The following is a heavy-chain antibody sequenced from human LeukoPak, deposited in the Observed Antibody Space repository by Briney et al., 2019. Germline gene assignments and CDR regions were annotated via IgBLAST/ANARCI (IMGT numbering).Heavy chain of an antibody. CDR1: GGSISSYY. J-gene: IGHJ3*02. CDR2: IYYSGST. D-gene: IGHD5-18*01. Sequence: SETLSLTCTVSGGSISSYYWSWIRQPPGKGLEWIGYIYYSGSTNYNPSLKSRVTISVDTSKNQFSLKLSSVTAADTAVYYCARGGYSYANDAFDIWGQGTMVTVSS. V-gene: IGHV4-59*01. CDR3: ARGGYSYANDAFDI.